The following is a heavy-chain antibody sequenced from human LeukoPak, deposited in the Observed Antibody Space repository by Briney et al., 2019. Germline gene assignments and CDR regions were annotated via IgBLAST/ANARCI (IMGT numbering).Heavy chain of an antibody. D-gene: IGHD5-12*01. CDR1: GFTFSSYG. Sequence: GRSLRLSCAASGFTFSSYGMHWVRQAPGKGLEWVAVIWYDGSNKYYADSVKGRFTISRDNSKNTLYLQMNSLRAEDTAVYYCAGGSGYSGYDAVDYWGQGTLVTVSS. CDR3: AGGSGYSGYDAVDY. CDR2: IWYDGSNK. V-gene: IGHV3-33*01. J-gene: IGHJ4*02.